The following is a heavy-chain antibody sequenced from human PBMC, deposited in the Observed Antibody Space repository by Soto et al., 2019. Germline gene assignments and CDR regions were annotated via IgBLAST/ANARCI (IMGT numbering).Heavy chain of an antibody. CDR3: AADPGYSYGLPGFDY. CDR2: IVVGSGNT. V-gene: IGHV1-58*02. D-gene: IGHD5-18*01. J-gene: IGHJ4*02. CDR1: GFTFTSSA. Sequence: GASVKVSCKASGFTFTSSAMQWVRQARGQRLEWIGWIVVGSGNTNYAQKFQERVTITRDMSTSTAYMDLSSLRSEDTAVYYCAADPGYSYGLPGFDYWGQGTLVTVSS.